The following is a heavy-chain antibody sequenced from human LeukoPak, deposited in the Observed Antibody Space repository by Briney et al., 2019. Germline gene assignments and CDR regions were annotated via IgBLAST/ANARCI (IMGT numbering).Heavy chain of an antibody. D-gene: IGHD3-22*01. CDR3: SRDEFYDSSSYYPPFDY. J-gene: IGHJ4*02. CDR2: IKQDGSEK. V-gene: IGHV3-7*01. CDR1: GFTFSSYW. Sequence: GGSLRLSCAASGFTFSSYWMSWVRQAPGQGLEWVANIKQDGSEKYYVDSVKGRFTISGDNAKNSLYLQMNSLSAADTAVFYCSRDEFYDSSSYYPPFDYWGQGTLVTVSS.